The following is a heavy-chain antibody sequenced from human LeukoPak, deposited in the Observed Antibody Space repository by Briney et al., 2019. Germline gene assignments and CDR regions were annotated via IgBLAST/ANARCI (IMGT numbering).Heavy chain of an antibody. V-gene: IGHV1-24*01. J-gene: IGHJ4*02. Sequence: ASVKVSCKVSGYTLTELSMHWVRQAPGKGLEWMGGFDPEDGETIYAQKFQGRVTMTEDTSTDTAYMELSSLRSEDTAVYYCAGLSVWGSYLYYYFDYWGQGTLVTVSS. D-gene: IGHD3-16*02. CDR1: GYTLTELS. CDR2: FDPEDGET. CDR3: AGLSVWGSYLYYYFDY.